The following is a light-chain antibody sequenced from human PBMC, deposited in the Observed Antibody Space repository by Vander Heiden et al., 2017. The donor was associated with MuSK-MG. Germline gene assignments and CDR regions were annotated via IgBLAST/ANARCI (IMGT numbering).Light chain of an antibody. CDR1: QSISSY. CDR2: AAS. CDR3: QQSHSNPGFT. Sequence: IQMTQSPSSLSASVGDRVTITCRASQSISSYLNWYQQKPGKAPKRLIYAASSLQSGGPSRFSGSGAGTDFTLTISSRQPEDFATYYCQQSHSNPGFTFGPGTKVDIK. J-gene: IGKJ3*01. V-gene: IGKV1-39*01.